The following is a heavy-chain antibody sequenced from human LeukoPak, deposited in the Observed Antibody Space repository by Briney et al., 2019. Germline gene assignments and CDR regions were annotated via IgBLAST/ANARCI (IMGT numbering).Heavy chain of an antibody. J-gene: IGHJ4*02. CDR1: GFTFSRFA. CDR3: AKGFRSDGTCYSSVDY. V-gene: IGHV3-23*01. Sequence: GSLRLSCAASGFTFSRFAMSWVRQAPGKGLEWVSTICGSSDNTYNADSVKGRFTISRDNSKNTLYLQMNSLRDEDTAIYYCAKGFRSDGTCYSSVDYWSQGTLVTVSS. D-gene: IGHD2-15*01. CDR2: ICGSSDNT.